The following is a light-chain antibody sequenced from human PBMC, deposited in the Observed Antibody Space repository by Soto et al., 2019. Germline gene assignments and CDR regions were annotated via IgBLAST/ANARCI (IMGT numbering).Light chain of an antibody. CDR1: QGIRDD. V-gene: IGKV1-17*01. CDR3: LQHNTYPYT. Sequence: DIHMTQSPSCLSAAVLDGVTMTCLASQGIRDDLGWYQQKPGKAPKRLIYAASSLQSGVPSRFSGSGSGTEFTLTISSLQPEDFATYYCLQHNTYPYTFGQGTRLEIK. J-gene: IGKJ5*01. CDR2: AAS.